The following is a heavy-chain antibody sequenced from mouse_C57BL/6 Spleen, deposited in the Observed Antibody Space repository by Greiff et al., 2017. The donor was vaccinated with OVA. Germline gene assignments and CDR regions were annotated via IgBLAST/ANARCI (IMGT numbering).Heavy chain of an antibody. V-gene: IGHV3-6*01. CDR1: GYSITSGYY. D-gene: IGHD1-1*01. Sequence: EVQLKESGPGLVKPSQSLSLTCSVTGYSITSGYYWNWIRQFPGNKLEWMGYISYDGSNNYNPSLKNRISITRDTSKNQFFLKLNSVTTEDTATYYCARGGYGSSYDYWGQGTTLTVSS. J-gene: IGHJ2*01. CDR3: ARGGYGSSYDY. CDR2: ISYDGSN.